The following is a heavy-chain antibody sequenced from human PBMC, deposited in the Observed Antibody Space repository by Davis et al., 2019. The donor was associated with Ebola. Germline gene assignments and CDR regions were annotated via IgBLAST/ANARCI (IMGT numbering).Heavy chain of an antibody. J-gene: IGHJ4*02. V-gene: IGHV1-18*04. CDR3: ARVARGWHNLEN. CDR1: GYTFTSNG. Sequence: ASVKVSCKASGYTFTSNGISWVRQAPGQGLEWMGWISPYNGNTDYAQKLQGRVTMTTDTSTSTAYMELTRLRSEDTAVYYCARVARGWHNLENWGQGTLVTVSS. D-gene: IGHD1/OR15-1a*01. CDR2: ISPYNGNT.